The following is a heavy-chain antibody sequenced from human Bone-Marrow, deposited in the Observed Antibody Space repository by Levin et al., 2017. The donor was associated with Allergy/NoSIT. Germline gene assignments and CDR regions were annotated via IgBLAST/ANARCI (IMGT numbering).Heavy chain of an antibody. CDR2: ISADGGDK. V-gene: IGHV3-30*19. Sequence: GGSLRLSCEASGFTFTSHYFHWVRQTPGKGLEWVTLISADGGDKYYADSVRGRFTISRDDSKATVYLQMDSLRPDDTALYYCARQEVAGFHFDYWGQGALVTVS. CDR3: ARQEVAGFHFDY. CDR1: GFTFTSHY. J-gene: IGHJ4*02. D-gene: IGHD6-19*01.